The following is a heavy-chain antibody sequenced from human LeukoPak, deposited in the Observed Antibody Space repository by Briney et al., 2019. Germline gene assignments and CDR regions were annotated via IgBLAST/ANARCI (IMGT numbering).Heavy chain of an antibody. V-gene: IGHV4-34*01. CDR3: AGGKVRMRNHSRPPSPTNWFDP. CDR1: GGSFSGYY. Sequence: PSETLSLTCAVYGGSFSGYYWSWIRQPPGKGLEWIGEINHSGSTNYNPSLKSRVTISVDTSKNQFSLELSSVTAADTAVYYCAGGKVRMRNHSRPPSPTNWFDPWGQGTLVTVSS. J-gene: IGHJ5*02. CDR2: INHSGST. D-gene: IGHD1-1*01.